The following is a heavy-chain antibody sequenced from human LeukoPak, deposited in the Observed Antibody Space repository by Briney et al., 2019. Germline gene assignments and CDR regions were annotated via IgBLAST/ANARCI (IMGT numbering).Heavy chain of an antibody. Sequence: GGSLRLSCAASGFTFSSYAMSWVRQAPGKGLEWVSAISGSGGSTYYADSVKGRFTISRDNSKNTLYLQMNSLRVEDTAVYYCAKQQRAAVADDLDYWGQGTLVTVSS. CDR2: ISGSGGST. V-gene: IGHV3-23*01. CDR3: AKQQRAAVADDLDY. J-gene: IGHJ4*02. CDR1: GFTFSSYA. D-gene: IGHD6-19*01.